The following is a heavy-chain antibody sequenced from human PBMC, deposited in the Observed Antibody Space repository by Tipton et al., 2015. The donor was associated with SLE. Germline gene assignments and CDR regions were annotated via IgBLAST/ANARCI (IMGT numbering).Heavy chain of an antibody. J-gene: IGHJ4*02. Sequence: SLRLSCAASGFTFDDYAMHWVRQAPGKGLEWVSTISAFSGSGVDTYYADSVKGRFTVSRDNSKNMLYLQMNSLRAEDTAVYFCAKSSAWGPYYLDHWGQGTLVTVSS. CDR1: GFTFDDYA. CDR2: ISAFSGSGVDT. D-gene: IGHD3-22*01. V-gene: IGHV3-23*01. CDR3: AKSSAWGPYYLDH.